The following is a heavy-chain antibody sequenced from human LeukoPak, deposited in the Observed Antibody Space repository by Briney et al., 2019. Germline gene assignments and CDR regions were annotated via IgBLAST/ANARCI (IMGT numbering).Heavy chain of an antibody. Sequence: GESLKISCKGSGYSFTSYWIGWVRQMPGKGLEWMGIIYPGDSVTRYSPSFQGQVTISADKSISTAYLQRSSLKASDTAMYYCASLSVAGEDQPYYYYGMDVWGQGTTVTVSS. J-gene: IGHJ6*02. CDR3: ASLSVAGEDQPYYYYGMDV. CDR2: IYPGDSVT. CDR1: GYSFTSYW. D-gene: IGHD6-19*01. V-gene: IGHV5-51*01.